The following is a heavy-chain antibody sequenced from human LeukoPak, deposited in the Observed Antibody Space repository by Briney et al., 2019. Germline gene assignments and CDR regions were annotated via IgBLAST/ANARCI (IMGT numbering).Heavy chain of an antibody. CDR2: INPNSGGT. CDR3: ARDDSSGYDY. J-gene: IGHJ4*02. V-gene: IGHV1-2*02. CDR1: GYTFTVYY. D-gene: IGHD3-22*01. Sequence: RASVKVSFKASGYTFTVYYMHWVRQAPGQGLEWMGWINPNSGGTNYAQKFQGRVTMTRDTSISTAHMELSRLRPDDTAVYYCARDDSSGYDYWGQGTLVTVSS.